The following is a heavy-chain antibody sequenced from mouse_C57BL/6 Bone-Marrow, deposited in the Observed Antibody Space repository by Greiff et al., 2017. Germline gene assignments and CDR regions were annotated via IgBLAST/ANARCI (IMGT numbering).Heavy chain of an antibody. J-gene: IGHJ4*01. CDR1: GFTFSDYY. V-gene: IGHV5-12*01. CDR3: ARSYDGYYEDAMDY. D-gene: IGHD2-3*01. CDR2: ISNGGGST. Sequence: EVMLVESGGGLVQPGGSLKLSCAASGFTFSDYYMYWVRQTPEKRLEWVAYISNGGGSTYYPDTVKGRFTISRDNAKNTLYLQMSRLKSEDTAMYYCARSYDGYYEDAMDYWGQGTSVTVSS.